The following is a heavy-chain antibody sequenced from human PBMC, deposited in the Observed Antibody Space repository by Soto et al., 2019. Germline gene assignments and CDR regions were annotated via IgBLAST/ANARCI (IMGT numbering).Heavy chain of an antibody. CDR1: GYTFTSYG. CDR3: ARGPRYCSSTSCFSGVTWFDP. Sequence: ASVKVSCKASGYTFTSYGISCVRQAPGQVLEWMGWISSYNGNTNYAQKVQGRVTMTTDKSTSTTYMELRSLRSDDTAVYYCARGPRYCSSTSCFSGVTWFDPWGQGTLVTVSS. V-gene: IGHV1-18*04. J-gene: IGHJ5*02. CDR2: ISSYNGNT. D-gene: IGHD2-2*01.